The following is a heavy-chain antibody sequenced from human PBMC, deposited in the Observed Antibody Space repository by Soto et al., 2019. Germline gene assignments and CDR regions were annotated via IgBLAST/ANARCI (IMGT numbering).Heavy chain of an antibody. Sequence: SETLSLTCTVSGGSINNNFWGWIRQPPGKGLEWIGYVYYDGRTDYNPSLESRVTIAVDTSKNQFSLRLTSVTAADTAVYYCARDLFGGYCLDYWGQGALVTVSS. D-gene: IGHD5-12*01. CDR2: VYYDGRT. J-gene: IGHJ4*02. CDR3: ARDLFGGYCLDY. CDR1: GGSINNNF. V-gene: IGHV4-59*01.